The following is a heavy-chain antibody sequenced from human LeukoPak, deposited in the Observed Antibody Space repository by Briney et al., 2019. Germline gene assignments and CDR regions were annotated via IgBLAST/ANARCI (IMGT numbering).Heavy chain of an antibody. CDR1: GFTFSSYW. V-gene: IGHV3-74*01. CDR3: ARSRFCTSGGCYYDY. Sequence: PGGSLRLSCAASGFTFSSYWMHWVRQAPGKGLVWVSGIKTDGISTGYVDSVKGRLTISRDNAKNTLFLQMNSLRAEDTAVYYCARSRFCTSGGCYYDYWGHGVLVTVSS. D-gene: IGHD2-8*02. J-gene: IGHJ4*01. CDR2: IKTDGIST.